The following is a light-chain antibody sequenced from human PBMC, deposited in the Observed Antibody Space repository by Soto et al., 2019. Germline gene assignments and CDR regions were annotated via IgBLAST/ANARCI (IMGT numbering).Light chain of an antibody. CDR1: SSDVGGYNY. Sequence: QSVLTQPASVSGSPGQSITISCTGTSSDVGGYNYVSWYQHHPGKAPQLVISEVSNRPSGVSNRFSGSKSGNTASLTISGIQAEDEADYSCCSYTRNSILDVFGTGTKVTV. CDR2: EVS. CDR3: CSYTRNSILDV. J-gene: IGLJ1*01. V-gene: IGLV2-14*01.